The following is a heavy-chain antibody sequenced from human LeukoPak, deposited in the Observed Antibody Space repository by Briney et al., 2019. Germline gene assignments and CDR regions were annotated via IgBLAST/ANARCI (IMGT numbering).Heavy chain of an antibody. CDR1: EFSFKNYA. CDR3: AKEGVRLGTLTEWELPADTQWRYYYYIDF. D-gene: IGHD1-26*01. Sequence: PGGSLRLSCGASEFSFKNYAMSWVRQAPGKGLEWVSGISGDGGSTYYKDSVKGRFTISRDNSKNTLYLQMNSLRAEDTAVYYFAKEGVRLGTLTEWELPADTQWRYYYYIDFWGKGTTVTVSS. J-gene: IGHJ6*03. V-gene: IGHV3-23*01. CDR2: ISGDGGST.